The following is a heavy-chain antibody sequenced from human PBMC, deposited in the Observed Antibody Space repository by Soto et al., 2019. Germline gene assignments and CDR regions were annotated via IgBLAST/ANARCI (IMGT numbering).Heavy chain of an antibody. CDR1: GGFVSSGSYY. V-gene: IGHV4-34*01. J-gene: IGHJ3*02. Sequence: QVQLQQWGAGLLKPSETLSLTCAVYGGFVSSGSYYWSWIRQPPGKGLEWIGEMSHSGGTHFNPSLKSRVNISVHTSKNQFSLKMSSVTAADTALYYCARVERGTATTVVDAFDIWGPGTMVTVSS. D-gene: IGHD1-1*01. CDR3: ARVERGTATTVVDAFDI. CDR2: MSHSGGT.